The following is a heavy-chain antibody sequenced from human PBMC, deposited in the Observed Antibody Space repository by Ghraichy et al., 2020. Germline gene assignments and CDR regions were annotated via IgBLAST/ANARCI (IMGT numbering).Heavy chain of an antibody. D-gene: IGHD3-3*01. CDR1: GGSISSGGYY. CDR2: IYYSGST. V-gene: IGHV4-31*03. Sequence: TLSLTCTVSGGSISSGGYYWSWIRQHPGKGLEWIGYIYYSGSTSYNPSLKSRVTISVDTSKNQFSLKLSSVTGADTAMYYCARRSGYIVGGIDVWGQGTTVTVSS. J-gene: IGHJ6*02. CDR3: ARRSGYIVGGIDV.